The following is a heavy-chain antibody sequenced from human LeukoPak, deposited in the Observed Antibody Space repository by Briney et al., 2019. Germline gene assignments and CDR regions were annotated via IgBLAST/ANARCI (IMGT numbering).Heavy chain of an antibody. V-gene: IGHV4-59*01. Sequence: PSETLSLTCAISGGSIPSYYWSWIRQTPGKGLEWIGYLLYSGSTNYNPSLKSRVTMSIDTSENQFSLKLRSVTAADTAVYYCARGAYSNYLSVGYWGQGILVTVSS. CDR2: LLYSGST. CDR1: GGSIPSYY. CDR3: ARGAYSNYLSVGY. J-gene: IGHJ4*02. D-gene: IGHD4-11*01.